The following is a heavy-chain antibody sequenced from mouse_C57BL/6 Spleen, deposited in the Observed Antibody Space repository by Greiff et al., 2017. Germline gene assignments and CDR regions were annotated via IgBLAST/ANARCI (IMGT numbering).Heavy chain of an antibody. CDR3: ARGGDYHFAY. Sequence: EVQLQQSGAELVKPGASVKLSCTASVFNIKDYYMHWVKQRTEQGLEWIGRIDPEDGETKYAPKLQGKATITADTTTNTAYLQLSSLTSEDTAVYYCARGGDYHFAYWGQGTTLTVSS. CDR1: VFNIKDYY. CDR2: IDPEDGET. J-gene: IGHJ2*01. V-gene: IGHV14-2*01. D-gene: IGHD2-4*01.